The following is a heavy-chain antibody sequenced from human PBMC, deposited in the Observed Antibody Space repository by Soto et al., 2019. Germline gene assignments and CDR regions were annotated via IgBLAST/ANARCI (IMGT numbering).Heavy chain of an antibody. CDR1: GFSISNGGYY. CDR2: IFYAGNT. CDR3: ARGHSPSVWFDP. Sequence: SETLSLTCTVSGFSISNGGYYWSWIRQRPGKGLEWIGYIFYAGNTYYNPSLKSRVNISIDLSKNEFSLNMSSVTAADTAVYYCARGHSPSVWFDPWGLGTLVTVS. D-gene: IGHD4-4*01. J-gene: IGHJ5*02. V-gene: IGHV4-31*03.